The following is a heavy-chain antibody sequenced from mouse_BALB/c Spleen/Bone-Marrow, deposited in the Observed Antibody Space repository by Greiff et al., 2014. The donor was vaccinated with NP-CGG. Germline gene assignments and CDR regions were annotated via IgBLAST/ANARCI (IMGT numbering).Heavy chain of an antibody. V-gene: IGHV1S135*01. D-gene: IGHD2-12*01. CDR3: ARSLLRRDALDY. CDR1: GYSFTGYN. J-gene: IGHJ4*01. Sequence: VQLQQSGPELEKPGASVRISCEASGYSFTGYNINWVRQSNGKSLEWIGYIDPYSGGTSYYQRFKDRATLTVDKSSSTAYMQLKSLTSEDSAVYYCARSLLRRDALDYWGQGTSVTVSS. CDR2: IDPYSGGT.